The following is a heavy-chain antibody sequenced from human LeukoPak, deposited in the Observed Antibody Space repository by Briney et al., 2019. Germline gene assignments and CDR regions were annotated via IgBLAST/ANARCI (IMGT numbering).Heavy chain of an antibody. V-gene: IGHV4-39*01. J-gene: IGHJ5*02. Sequence: SETLSLTCTVSGGSISSSSYYWGWIRQPPGKGLEWIGSIYYSGSTYYNPSLKSRVTTSVDTSKNQFSLKLSSVTAADTAVYYCARHHYYGSGSYPYNWFDPWGQGTLVTVSS. CDR1: GGSISSSSYY. CDR2: IYYSGST. D-gene: IGHD3-10*01. CDR3: ARHHYYGSGSYPYNWFDP.